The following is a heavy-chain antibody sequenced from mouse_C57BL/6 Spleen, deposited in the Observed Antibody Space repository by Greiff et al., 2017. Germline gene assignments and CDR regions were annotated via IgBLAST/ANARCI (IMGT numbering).Heavy chain of an antibody. CDR1: GYTFTTSR. Sequence: VKLQEPGAELVKPGASVKMSCKASGYTFTTSRIEWMKQNHGQGLEWIGNFNPYNDDTNYNEKFKGKATLTVEKSSSTVYLELSRLTSDDSAVDYCARRSNDWVAYWGQGTLVTVAA. D-gene: IGHD2-5*01. CDR3: ARRSNDWVAY. V-gene: IGHV1-47*01. CDR2: FNPYNDDT. J-gene: IGHJ3*01.